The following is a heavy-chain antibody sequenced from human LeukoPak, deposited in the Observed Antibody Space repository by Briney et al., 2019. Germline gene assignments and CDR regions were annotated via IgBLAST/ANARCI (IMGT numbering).Heavy chain of an antibody. V-gene: IGHV1-2*06. CDR1: GYTFIGYY. D-gene: IGHD5-24*01. CDR2: INPNNGGT. Sequence: GASVKVSCKASGYTFIGYYMHWVRQAPGQGLEWMGRINPNNGGTNYAQKFQGRVTMTGDTSISTAYMELSRLRSDDTAVYYCARVGNGYNLAYSYYNMDVWGQGTTVTVSS. CDR3: ARVGNGYNLAYSYYNMDV. J-gene: IGHJ6*02.